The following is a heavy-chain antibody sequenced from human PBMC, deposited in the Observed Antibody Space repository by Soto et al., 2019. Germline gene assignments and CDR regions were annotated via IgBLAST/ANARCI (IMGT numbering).Heavy chain of an antibody. Sequence: GGSLRLSCAASGFTFSSYAMHWVRQAPGKGLEWVAVISYDGSNKYYADSVKGRFTISRDNSKNTLYLQMNSLRAEDTAVYYCARDPLWGTAMVLWYFDLWGRGT. CDR2: ISYDGSNK. CDR3: ARDPLWGTAMVLWYFDL. CDR1: GFTFSSYA. D-gene: IGHD5-18*01. V-gene: IGHV3-30-3*01. J-gene: IGHJ2*01.